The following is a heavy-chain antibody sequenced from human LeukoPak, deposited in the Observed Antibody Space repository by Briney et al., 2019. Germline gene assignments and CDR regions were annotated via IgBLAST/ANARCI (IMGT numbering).Heavy chain of an antibody. J-gene: IGHJ6*03. V-gene: IGHV4-39*01. Sequence: SETLSLTCTVSGGSISSTTYYWGWIRQSPGKGLEWIGCIYYSGSTYYNPSLKSRVTISVDTSKNQFYLKLSSVTAADTAVYYCARQERSSRGTGNYYMDVWGKGTTVTVSS. CDR2: IYYSGST. CDR1: GGSISSTTYY. D-gene: IGHD3-22*01. CDR3: ARQERSSRGTGNYYMDV.